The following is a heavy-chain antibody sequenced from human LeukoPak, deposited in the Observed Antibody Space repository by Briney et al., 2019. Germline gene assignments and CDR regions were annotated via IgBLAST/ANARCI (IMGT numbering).Heavy chain of an antibody. J-gene: IGHJ4*02. CDR3: AKDYYGDYERGHFDY. V-gene: IGHV3-43*01. Sequence: PGGALRLSCAASGFTFDDYPMHWGRQAPGKGLEWVSLISWDGGSTYYACTVKGRFTISRDNSKNSLYLQRNSLRTEDTALYYCAKDYYGDYERGHFDYWGQGTLVTVSS. CDR2: ISWDGGST. CDR1: GFTFDDYP. D-gene: IGHD4-17*01.